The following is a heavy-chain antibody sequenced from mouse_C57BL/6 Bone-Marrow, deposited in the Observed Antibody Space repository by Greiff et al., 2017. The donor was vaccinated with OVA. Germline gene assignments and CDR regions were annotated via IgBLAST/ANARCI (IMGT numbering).Heavy chain of an antibody. CDR3: ARRYYYYGYFDY. D-gene: IGHD1-1*01. CDR2: IHPNSGST. Sequence: QVQLQQPGAELVKPGASVKLSCKASGYTFTSYWMHWVKQRPGQGLEWIGMIHPNSGSTNYNEKFKSKATLTVDKSSSTAYMQLSSLTSEDSAVKYCARRYYYYGYFDYWGQGTTLTVSS. J-gene: IGHJ2*01. CDR1: GYTFTSYW. V-gene: IGHV1-64*01.